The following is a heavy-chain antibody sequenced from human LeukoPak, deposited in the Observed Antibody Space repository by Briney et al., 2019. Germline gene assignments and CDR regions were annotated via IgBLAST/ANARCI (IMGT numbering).Heavy chain of an antibody. D-gene: IGHD3-10*01. CDR3: ARETSGHHDY. V-gene: IGHV3-33*01. J-gene: IGHJ4*02. CDR1: RFTFSSYA. CDR2: IWSNGNNK. Sequence: GRSLRLSCAASRFTFSSYAMHWVRQAPAKGLGWVAVIWSNGNNKYYADSVKGRFTISRDNSKDTLYLQMNSLRAEDTAVYFCARETSGHHDYWGQGTLVTVSS.